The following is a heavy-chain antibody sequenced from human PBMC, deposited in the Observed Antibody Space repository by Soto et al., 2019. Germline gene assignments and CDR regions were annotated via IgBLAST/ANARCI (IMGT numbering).Heavy chain of an antibody. CDR3: ARARGESYPYLDY. J-gene: IGHJ4*02. CDR1: GFTFSSYW. D-gene: IGHD1-26*01. Sequence: EVQLVESGGGLVQPGGSLRLSCAASGFTFSSYWMHWVRQAPGKGLVWVSHINGDGSSATYADSVKGRFTISRDNAKNTLYLQMHSLRDEDTAVYDCARARGESYPYLDYWGQGTLGTVAA. V-gene: IGHV3-74*01. CDR2: INGDGSSA.